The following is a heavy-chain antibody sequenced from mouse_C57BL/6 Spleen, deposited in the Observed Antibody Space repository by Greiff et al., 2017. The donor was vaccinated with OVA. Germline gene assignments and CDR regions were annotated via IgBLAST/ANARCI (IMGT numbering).Heavy chain of an antibody. CDR2: IDPEDGET. D-gene: IGHD3-2*02. J-gene: IGHJ4*01. CDR1: GFNIKDYY. CDR3: ARTAQAKNYAMDY. Sequence: LQLKESGAELVKPGASVKLSCTASGFNIKDYYMPWVKQRTEQGLEWIGRIDPEDGETKYAPKFQGKATITADTSSNTAYLQLSSLTSEDTAVYYCARTAQAKNYAMDYWGQGTSVTVSS. V-gene: IGHV14-2*01.